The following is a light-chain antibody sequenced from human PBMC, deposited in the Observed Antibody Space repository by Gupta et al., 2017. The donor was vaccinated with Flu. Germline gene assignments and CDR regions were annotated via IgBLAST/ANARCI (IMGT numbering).Light chain of an antibody. CDR1: ALPKQY. V-gene: IGLV3-25*02. Sequence: SYELTQPPSVSVSPGQTARITCSGDALPKQYAYWYQQKPGQAPVLVIYKDSERPSGIPERFSGSSSGTTVTLTISGVQAEDEADDYCQSADSSGTYVVFGGGTKLTV. J-gene: IGLJ2*01. CDR3: QSADSSGTYVV. CDR2: KDS.